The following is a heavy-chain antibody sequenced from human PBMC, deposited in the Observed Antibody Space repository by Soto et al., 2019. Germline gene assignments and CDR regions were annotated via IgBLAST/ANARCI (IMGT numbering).Heavy chain of an antibody. V-gene: IGHV1-18*01. Sequence: QVQLVQSGAEVKKPGASVKVSCKASGYTFTSYGLSWVRQAPGQGLEWMGWISAYNGNTNYAQKLQGRVTMTTDTSTSTAYKELRGLRSDDKAVYYWARSGSSGYYLDYWGQGTLVTVSS. D-gene: IGHD3-22*01. CDR3: ARSGSSGYYLDY. CDR2: ISAYNGNT. CDR1: GYTFTSYG. J-gene: IGHJ4*02.